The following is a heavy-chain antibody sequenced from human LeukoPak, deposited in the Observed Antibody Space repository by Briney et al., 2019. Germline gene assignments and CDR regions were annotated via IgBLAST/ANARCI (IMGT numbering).Heavy chain of an antibody. CDR1: GFTFSSYG. V-gene: IGHV3-30*02. J-gene: IGHJ4*02. CDR2: IHHDGSNK. CDR3: AKVPLPPRYYFDC. Sequence: GGSLRLSCAASGFTFSSYGMHWVRQAPGKGLDWVAFIHHDGSNKYYADSVRGRFTISRDNSKNTLYLQMNSLRAEDTAVYYCAKVPLPPRYYFDCWGQGTLVTVSS. D-gene: IGHD2-15*01.